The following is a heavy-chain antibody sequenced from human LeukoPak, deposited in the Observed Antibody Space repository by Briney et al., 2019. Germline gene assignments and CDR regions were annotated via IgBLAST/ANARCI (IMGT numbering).Heavy chain of an antibody. CDR2: INTNTGNP. V-gene: IGHV7-4-1*02. Sequence: GASVKVSCKASGYTFTSYAMNWVRQAPGQGLEWMGWINTNTGNPTYVQGFTGRFVFSLDTSVSTAYLQISSLKAEDTAVYYCARNGWELQMLYYFDYWGQGTLVTVSS. CDR1: GYTFTSYA. D-gene: IGHD1-26*01. J-gene: IGHJ4*02. CDR3: ARNGWELQMLYYFDY.